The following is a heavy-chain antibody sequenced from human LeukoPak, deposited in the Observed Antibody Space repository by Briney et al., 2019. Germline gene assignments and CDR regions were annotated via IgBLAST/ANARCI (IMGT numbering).Heavy chain of an antibody. CDR2: ISGSGENT. CDR1: GFTFSNYA. Sequence: PGGSLRLSCAASGFTFSNYAMSWVRQAPGKGLEWVSAISGSGENTYYADSVKGRFTVSRDNSKNTLYLQMNSLRAEDTAVYYCAKDLRGTPLAWGQGTLVTVSS. J-gene: IGHJ5*02. V-gene: IGHV3-23*01. CDR3: AKDLRGTPLA.